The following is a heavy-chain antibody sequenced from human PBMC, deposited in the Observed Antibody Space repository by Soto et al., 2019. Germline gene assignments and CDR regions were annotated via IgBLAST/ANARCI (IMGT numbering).Heavy chain of an antibody. V-gene: IGHV2-5*02. Sequence: QITLKESGPTLVKPTQTLTQTGTFSGFSLTTTGVGVGWIHQPPGKALEWLAIIYWDDDKRYSPSLKSRLTITKDTSKNQVVLTMTNMDPVDTATCFCAHRAVLCSGGTCYSHPFDFWGQGTLVTVSS. CDR1: GFSLTTTGVG. CDR2: IYWDDDK. J-gene: IGHJ4*02. D-gene: IGHD2-15*01. CDR3: AHRAVLCSGGTCYSHPFDF.